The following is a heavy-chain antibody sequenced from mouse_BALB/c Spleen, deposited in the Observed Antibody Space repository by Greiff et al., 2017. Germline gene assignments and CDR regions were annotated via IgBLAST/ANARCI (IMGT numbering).Heavy chain of an antibody. CDR2: ISNLAYSI. CDR3: ARDLKFYFDV. Sequence: EVKLVESGGGLVQPGGSRKLSCAASGFTFSDYGMAWVRQAPGKGPEWVAFISNLAYSIYYADTVTGRFTISRENAKNTLYLEMSSLRSEDTAMYYCARDLKFYFDVWGAGTTVTVSS. CDR1: GFTFSDYG. J-gene: IGHJ1*01. V-gene: IGHV5-15*02. D-gene: IGHD1-3*01.